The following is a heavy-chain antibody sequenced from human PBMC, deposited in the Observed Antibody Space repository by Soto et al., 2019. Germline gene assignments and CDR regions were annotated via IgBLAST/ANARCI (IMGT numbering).Heavy chain of an antibody. CDR3: VRGPYYGLYYFDS. J-gene: IGHJ4*02. CDR1: GFTIGSYG. CDR2: LWYDGDDK. D-gene: IGHD3-10*01. V-gene: IGHV3-33*01. Sequence: QVLLVESGGGVVQPGTSLGLSCAASGFTIGSYGMHWVRQAPGKGLEWVAGLWYDGDDKYYGDSVKGRLTISRDNSRNTLYLQMNSLRAEDTAVYYCVRGPYYGLYYFDSWGQGTLVTVSS.